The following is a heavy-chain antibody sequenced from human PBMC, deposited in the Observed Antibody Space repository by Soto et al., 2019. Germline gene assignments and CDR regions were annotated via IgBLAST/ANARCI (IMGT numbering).Heavy chain of an antibody. Sequence: SETLSLTCTVSGGSISSGGYYWSWIRQHPGKGLEWIGYIYYSGSTYYNPSLKSRVTISVDTSKNQFSLKLSSVTAADTAVYYCARGLSSSWYRRFDPWGQGTLVTVSS. CDR1: GGSISSGGYY. V-gene: IGHV4-31*03. CDR2: IYYSGST. CDR3: ARGLSSSWYRRFDP. D-gene: IGHD6-13*01. J-gene: IGHJ5*02.